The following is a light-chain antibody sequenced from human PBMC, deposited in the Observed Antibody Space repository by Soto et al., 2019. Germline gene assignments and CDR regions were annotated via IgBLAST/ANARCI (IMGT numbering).Light chain of an antibody. CDR2: GNS. CDR3: QSYDSSLGGWV. J-gene: IGLJ3*02. V-gene: IGLV1-40*01. CDR1: RSNIGAGYD. Sequence: QSVLTQPPSVSGAPGQRVTISCTGSRSNIGAGYDVHWYQQLPGTAPKLLIYGNSNRPSGVPDRFSGSKSGTSASLAITGLRAEDEADYYCQSYDSSLGGWVFGGGTKLTVL.